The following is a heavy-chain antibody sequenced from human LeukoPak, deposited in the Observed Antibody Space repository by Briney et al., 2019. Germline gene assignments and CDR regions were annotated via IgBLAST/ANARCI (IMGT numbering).Heavy chain of an antibody. CDR1: GFTFSSYA. V-gene: IGHV3-23*01. J-gene: IGHJ4*02. D-gene: IGHD1-26*01. CDR2: ISGSGGST. Sequence: GGSLRLSCAASGFTFSSYAMSWVRQAPGKGLEWVSGISGSGGSTYYADSVKGRFTISRDNSKNTLYLQMNSLRAEDTAVYYCAKGASGSYHTPYDYWGQGTLVTVSS. CDR3: AKGASGSYHTPYDY.